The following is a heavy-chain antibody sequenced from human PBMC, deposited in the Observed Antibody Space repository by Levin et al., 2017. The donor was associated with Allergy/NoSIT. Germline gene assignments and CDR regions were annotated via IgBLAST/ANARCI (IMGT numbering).Heavy chain of an antibody. Sequence: GESLKISCQASGYSFTSFWFGWVRQRPEKGLEWMGLIFPSDSDTRVSPSFQGQIIMSVDKSISTAYLQWSSLKASDTAMYYCARRDSDGSNSFDYWGQGTLVTVSP. CDR1: GYSFTSFW. CDR3: ARRDSDGSNSFDY. J-gene: IGHJ4*02. V-gene: IGHV5-51*01. CDR2: IFPSDSDT. D-gene: IGHD4-23*01.